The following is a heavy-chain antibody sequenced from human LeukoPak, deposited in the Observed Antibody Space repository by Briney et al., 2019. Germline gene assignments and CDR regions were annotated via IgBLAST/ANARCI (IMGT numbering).Heavy chain of an antibody. D-gene: IGHD6-13*01. CDR2: ISSSSDTI. CDR3: ASGPYSSSYFAS. V-gene: IGHV3-48*01. J-gene: IGHJ4*02. CDR1: GFTFGPYT. Sequence: GGSLRLSCAASGFTFGPYTMNWVRQAPGKGLEWVSYISSSSDTIYYADSVKGRFTISRDNSKDTLHLQMSILRPEDTALYYCASGPYSSSYFASWGQGTMVTVSS.